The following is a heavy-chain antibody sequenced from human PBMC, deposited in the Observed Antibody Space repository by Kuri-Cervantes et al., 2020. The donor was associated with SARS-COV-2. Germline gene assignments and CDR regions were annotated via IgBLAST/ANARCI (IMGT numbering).Heavy chain of an antibody. D-gene: IGHD3/OR15-3a*01. V-gene: IGHV3-30*04. CDR2: ISYDGSNK. Sequence: GESLKISCAASGFDFSDYAMHWVRQVPGTGLEWVAIISYDGSNKEYADSVKGRFTISRDNSENTLYLRMNSPRAGDTALYYCARDGLVLWGQGTLVTVSS. CDR1: GFDFSDYA. J-gene: IGHJ4*02. CDR3: ARDGLVL.